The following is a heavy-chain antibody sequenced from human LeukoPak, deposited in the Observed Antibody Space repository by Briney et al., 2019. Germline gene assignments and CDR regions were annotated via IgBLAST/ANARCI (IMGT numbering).Heavy chain of an antibody. V-gene: IGHV4-4*07. CDR1: GGSISSYY. CDR3: ARDPFTIFGVEAIDY. Sequence: PSETLSLTCTVSGGSISSYYWSWIRQPAGKGLEWIGRIYTSGSTNYNPSLKSRVTMSVDTSKNQFSLKLSSVTAADTAVYYCARDPFTIFGVEAIDYWGPGTLVTVSS. CDR2: IYTSGST. D-gene: IGHD3-3*01. J-gene: IGHJ4*02.